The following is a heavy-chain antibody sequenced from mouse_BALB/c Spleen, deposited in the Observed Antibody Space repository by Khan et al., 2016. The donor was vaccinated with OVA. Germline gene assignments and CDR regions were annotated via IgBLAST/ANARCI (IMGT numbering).Heavy chain of an antibody. CDR2: INTNTGEP. V-gene: IGHV9-3*02. CDR1: GYTFTNYG. CDR3: ARSRWLLPAMDY. D-gene: IGHD2-3*01. J-gene: IGHJ4*01. Sequence: QIQLVQSGPELKKPGETVKISCKASGYTFTNYGMNWVKQSPGKGLKWMGWINTNTGEPTYAEEFKGRFAFSWETSASTAYLQINILNNEDTATYFCARSRWLLPAMDYWGQGTSVTVSS.